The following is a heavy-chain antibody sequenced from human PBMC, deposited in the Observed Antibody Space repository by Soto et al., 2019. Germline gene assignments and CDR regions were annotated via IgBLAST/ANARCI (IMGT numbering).Heavy chain of an antibody. V-gene: IGHV4-34*01. CDR2: INHSGST. J-gene: IGHJ6*02. CDR3: ASNGGSGWYGGHYYYYGMDV. CDR1: GGSFSGYY. Sequence: SETLSLTCAVYGGSFSGYYWSWIRQPPGKGLEWIGEINHSGSTNYNPSLKSRVTISVDTSKNQFSLKLSSVTAADTAVYYCASNGGSGWYGGHYYYYGMDVWGQGTTVTVSS. D-gene: IGHD6-19*01.